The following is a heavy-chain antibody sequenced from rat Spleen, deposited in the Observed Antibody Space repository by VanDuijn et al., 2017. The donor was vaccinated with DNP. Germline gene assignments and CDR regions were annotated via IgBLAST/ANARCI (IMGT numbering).Heavy chain of an antibody. CDR3: TRRSVAAGYFDY. V-gene: IGHV2-41*01. J-gene: IGHJ2*01. CDR2: YWNFGGT. CDR1: GFSLTDYN. Sequence: QVQLKESGPGLVQPSQTLSLTCTVAGFSLTDYNVHWVRQPPGKGLEWMGVYWNFGGTRYHSTLKSRLTITRDTSRSQVFLKMNSLQTEDTAIYFCTRRSVAAGYFDYWGQGVMVTVSS. D-gene: IGHD1-3*01.